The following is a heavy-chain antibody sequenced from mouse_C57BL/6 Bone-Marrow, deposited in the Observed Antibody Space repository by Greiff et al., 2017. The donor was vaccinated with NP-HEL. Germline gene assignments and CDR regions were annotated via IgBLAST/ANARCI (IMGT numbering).Heavy chain of an antibody. V-gene: IGHV1-69*01. J-gene: IGHJ3*01. CDR1: GYTFTSYW. CDR2: IDPSDSYT. D-gene: IGHD2-1*01. CDR3: ARHYGNWGFAY. Sequence: VQLQQPGAELVMPGASVKLSCKASGYTFTSYWMHWVKQRPGQGLEWIGEIDPSDSYTNYNQKFKGKSTLTVDKSSSTAYMQLSSLTSEDSAVYYCARHYGNWGFAYWGQGTLVTVSA.